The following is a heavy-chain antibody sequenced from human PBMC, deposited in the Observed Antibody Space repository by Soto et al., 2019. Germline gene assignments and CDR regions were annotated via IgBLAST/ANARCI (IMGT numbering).Heavy chain of an antibody. CDR3: AKRGSGSYYID. J-gene: IGHJ4*02. CDR2: ISGSGGST. D-gene: IGHD1-26*01. V-gene: IGHV3-23*01. CDR1: GFTFSSYA. Sequence: EVQLLESGGGLVQPGGSLRLSCAASGFTFSSYAMSWVRQAPGKGLERVSVISGSGGSTYYADSVKGRFTISRDSSKNTLYLQMNSLRAEDTAVYYCAKRGSGSYYIDWGQGTLVTVSS.